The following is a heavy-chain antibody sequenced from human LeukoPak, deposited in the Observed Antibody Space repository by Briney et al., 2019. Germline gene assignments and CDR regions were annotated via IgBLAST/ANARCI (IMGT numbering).Heavy chain of an antibody. J-gene: IGHJ4*02. CDR3: ARDGNGKSLDFDY. CDR1: GFTFSNYA. V-gene: IGHV3-7*01. Sequence: GGSLRLSCAASGFTFSNYAMTWVRQAPGKGLEWVANIKEEGSEKNYVDSVKGRFTISRDNAKNSLYLQMNSLRAEDTAVYYCARDGNGKSLDFDYWGQGTLVTVSS. D-gene: IGHD1-1*01. CDR2: IKEEGSEK.